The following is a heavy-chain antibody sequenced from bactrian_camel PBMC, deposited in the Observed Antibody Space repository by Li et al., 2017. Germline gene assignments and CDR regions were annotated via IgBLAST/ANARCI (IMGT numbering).Heavy chain of an antibody. CDR3: TAASVTFVGTCSTRAPFNY. CDR1: GDTIGRYC. CDR2: IESDGGT. Sequence: VQLVESGGGSVQVGGSLRLPCVASGDTIGRYCKGWFRQIPDREREGVAGIESDGGTSYADSVKGRFTISLDSAKTTVFLQMDTLKTDDTAMYYCTAASVTFVGTCSTRAPFNYWGQGTQVTVS. J-gene: IGHJ4*01. V-gene: IGHV3S9*01. D-gene: IGHD3*01.